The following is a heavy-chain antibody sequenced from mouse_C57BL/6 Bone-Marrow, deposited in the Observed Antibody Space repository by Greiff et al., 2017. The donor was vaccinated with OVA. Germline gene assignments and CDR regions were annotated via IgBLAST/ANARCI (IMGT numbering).Heavy chain of an antibody. CDR3: ARHFGPWFAY. J-gene: IGHJ3*01. CDR2: ISGGGGNT. V-gene: IGHV5-9*01. CDR1: GFTFSSYT. Sequence: EVQLVESGGGLVKPGGSLKLSCAASGFTFSSYTMSWVRQTPEKRLEWVATISGGGGNTYYPDSVKGRFTISRDNAKNTLYLQMSSLRSEDTALYSCARHFGPWFAYWGQGTLVTVSA.